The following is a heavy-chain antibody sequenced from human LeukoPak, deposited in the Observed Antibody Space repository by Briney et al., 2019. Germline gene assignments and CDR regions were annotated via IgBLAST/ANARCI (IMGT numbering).Heavy chain of an antibody. V-gene: IGHV4-59*08. CDR3: ARTAGRLIYFGESLNDAFDI. CDR1: GGSISSYY. CDR2: IYYSGST. Sequence: TSETLSLTCTAAGGSISSYYWSWIRQPPGKGLEWIGCIYYSGSTNYNPSLKSRVTISVDTSKNHSSLELSSVTAADTALYYCARTAGRLIYFGESLNDAFDIWGQGTMVTVSS. D-gene: IGHD3-10*01. J-gene: IGHJ3*02.